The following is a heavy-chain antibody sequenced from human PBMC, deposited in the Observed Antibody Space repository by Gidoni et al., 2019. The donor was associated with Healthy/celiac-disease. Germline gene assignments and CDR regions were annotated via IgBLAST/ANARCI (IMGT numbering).Heavy chain of an antibody. J-gene: IGHJ4*02. CDR2: IYSGGST. D-gene: IGHD3-9*01. CDR1: GFTVSSNY. V-gene: IGHV3-66*01. Sequence: EVQLVESGGGLVQPGGSLRLSCSASGFTVSSNYMSWVSQAPGKGLAWVSVIYSGGSTYYADSVKGRFTISRDNSKNTLYLQMNSLRAEDTAVYYCARNYDILTGFDYWGQGTLVTVSS. CDR3: ARNYDILTGFDY.